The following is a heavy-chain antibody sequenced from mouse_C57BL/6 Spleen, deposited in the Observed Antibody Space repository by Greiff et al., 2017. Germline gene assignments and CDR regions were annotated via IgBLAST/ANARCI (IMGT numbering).Heavy chain of an antibody. Sequence: QVQLQQSGPELVKPGASVKISCKASGYAFSSSWMNWVKQRPGKGLEWIGRIYPGDGDTNYNGKFKGKATLTADKSSSTAYMQLSSLTSEDSAVYFCARRADYYGGYFDVWGTGTTVTVSS. D-gene: IGHD1-1*01. J-gene: IGHJ1*03. CDR1: GYAFSSSW. CDR3: ARRADYYGGYFDV. CDR2: IYPGDGDT. V-gene: IGHV1-82*01.